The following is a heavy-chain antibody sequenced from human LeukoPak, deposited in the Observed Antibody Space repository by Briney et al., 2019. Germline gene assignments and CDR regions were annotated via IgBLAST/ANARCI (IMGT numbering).Heavy chain of an antibody. V-gene: IGHV3-48*02. D-gene: IGHD1-26*01. Sequence: GGSLRLSCAASGFTFSSYSMNWVRQAPGKGLEWVSYISSSSSTIYYADSVKGRFTISRDNAKNSLYLQMNSLRDEDTAVYYCASNYLYSGSSGIYFDYWGQGTLDTVSS. J-gene: IGHJ4*02. CDR1: GFTFSSYS. CDR2: ISSSSSTI. CDR3: ASNYLYSGSSGIYFDY.